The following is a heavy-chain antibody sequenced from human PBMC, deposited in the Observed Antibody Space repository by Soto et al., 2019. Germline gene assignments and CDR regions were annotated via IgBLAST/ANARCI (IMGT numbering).Heavy chain of an antibody. CDR3: ARRRNFWSGYEYYYYMDV. CDR2: MNPNSGNT. J-gene: IGHJ6*03. D-gene: IGHD3-3*01. CDR1: GYTFTSYD. Sequence: GASVKVSCKASGYTFTSYDINWVRQATGQGLEWMGWMNPNSGNTGYAQKFQGRVTMTRNTSISTAYMELSSLRSEDTAVYYCARRRNFWSGYEYYYYMDVWGKGTTVTVS. V-gene: IGHV1-8*01.